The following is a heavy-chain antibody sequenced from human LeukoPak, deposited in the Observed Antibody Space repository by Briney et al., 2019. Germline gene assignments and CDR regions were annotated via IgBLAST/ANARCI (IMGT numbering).Heavy chain of an antibody. Sequence: SETLSLTCAVYGGSFSGYYWNWIRQPPGKGLEWIGYTYYSGSTNYNPSLKSRVTISVDTSKNQFSLKLSSVTAADTAVYYCARDRAHYDFWSGPMGNWFDPWGQGTLVTVSS. CDR3: ARDRAHYDFWSGPMGNWFDP. CDR2: TYYSGST. CDR1: GGSFSGYY. J-gene: IGHJ5*02. D-gene: IGHD3-3*01. V-gene: IGHV4-59*01.